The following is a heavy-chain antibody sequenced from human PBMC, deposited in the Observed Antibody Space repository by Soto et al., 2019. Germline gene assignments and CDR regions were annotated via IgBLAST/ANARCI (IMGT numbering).Heavy chain of an antibody. CDR1: DDSISSSTYY. CDR2: IFYTGST. D-gene: IGHD3-22*01. V-gene: IGHV4-39*01. J-gene: IGHJ4*02. Sequence: SETLSLTCSVSDDSISSSTYYWGWIRQPPGKGLEWIGYIFYTGSTYKNPSLKSRVTISADSSKNQFSVNLTSVTATDTAVYYCARRPSSGYAYQFDYWGQGILVTVSS. CDR3: ARRPSSGYAYQFDY.